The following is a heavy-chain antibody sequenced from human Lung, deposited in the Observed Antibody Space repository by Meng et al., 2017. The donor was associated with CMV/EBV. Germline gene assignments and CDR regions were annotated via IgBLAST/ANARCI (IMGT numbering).Heavy chain of an antibody. CDR2: ISPNGSTR. CDR1: GFTFSDYY. J-gene: IGHJ5*02. V-gene: IGHV3-11*01. CDR3: ARGAYTVTSFAEGRFDP. Sequence: GESLKISCAASGFTFSDYYMSWIRQAPRKGLEWVSHISPNGSTRYYADSVNGRFTISRDNADNSLYLQINSLRAEDTAVYYCARGAYTVTSFAEGRFDPWGQGXLVTVSS. D-gene: IGHD4-11*01.